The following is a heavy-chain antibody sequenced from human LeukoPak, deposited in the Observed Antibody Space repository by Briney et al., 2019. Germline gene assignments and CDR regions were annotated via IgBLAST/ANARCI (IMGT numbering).Heavy chain of an antibody. Sequence: PGRSLRLSCAASGFTFSSYGMHWVRQAPGKGLEWVAVISYDGSNKYYADSVKGRFTISRDNSKNTLYLQMSSLRAEDTAAYYCAKSTYYGSVTLNPHFDYWGQGTLVTVSS. CDR3: AKSTYYGSVTLNPHFDY. CDR1: GFTFSSYG. J-gene: IGHJ4*02. V-gene: IGHV3-30*18. D-gene: IGHD3-10*01. CDR2: ISYDGSNK.